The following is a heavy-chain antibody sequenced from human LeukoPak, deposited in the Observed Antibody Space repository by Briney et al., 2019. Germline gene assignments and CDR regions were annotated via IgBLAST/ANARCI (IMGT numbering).Heavy chain of an antibody. CDR2: TRSKAYGGTT. D-gene: IGHD3-10*01. Sequence: GGSLRLSRTASGFTFGDYAMSWVRQAPGKGLEWVGFTRSKAYGGTTEYAASVKGRFTISRDDSKSIAYLQMNSLKTEDTAVYYCTRDQSYGSGSYYMGYWGQGTLVTVSS. J-gene: IGHJ4*02. CDR3: TRDQSYGSGSYYMGY. CDR1: GFTFGDYA. V-gene: IGHV3-49*04.